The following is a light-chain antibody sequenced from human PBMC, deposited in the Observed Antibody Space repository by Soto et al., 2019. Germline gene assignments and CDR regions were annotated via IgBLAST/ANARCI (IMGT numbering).Light chain of an antibody. CDR2: GAS. J-gene: IGKJ4*01. V-gene: IGKV1-39*01. Sequence: DIQMTQSPSSLSTSVGDRVTITCRTSQSVSTYLNWYQQRPGKAPKLLIYGASSLQSGVPSWFSGSGSGTHFTLTISSLQPEYFATYYCQEGSTLLTFGGGTKVEIK. CDR3: QEGSTLLT. CDR1: QSVSTY.